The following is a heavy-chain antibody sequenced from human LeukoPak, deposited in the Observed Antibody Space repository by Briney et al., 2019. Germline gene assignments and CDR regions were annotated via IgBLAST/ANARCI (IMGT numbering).Heavy chain of an antibody. V-gene: IGHV3-33*06. D-gene: IGHD6-19*01. Sequence: GGSLRLSCAASGFTFSSYGMPWVRQAPGKGLEWVAVIWYDGSNKYYADSVKGRFTISRENSKNTLYLQMNSLRAEDTAVYYCAKDSGYSSGWYSFEGGLPCMDVWGKGTTVTVSS. CDR3: AKDSGYSSGWYSFEGGLPCMDV. CDR2: IWYDGSNK. J-gene: IGHJ6*03. CDR1: GFTFSSYG.